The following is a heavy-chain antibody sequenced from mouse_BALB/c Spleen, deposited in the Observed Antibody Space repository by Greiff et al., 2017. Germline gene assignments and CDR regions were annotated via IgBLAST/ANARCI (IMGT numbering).Heavy chain of an antibody. J-gene: IGHJ2*01. Sequence: DVMLVESGGGLVQPGGSLKLSCAASGFTFSSYGMSWVRQTPDKRLELVATINSNGGSTYYPDSVKGRFTISRDNAKNTLYLQMSSLKSEDTAMYYCARVYYGNYVGYWGQGTTLTVSS. CDR1: GFTFSSYG. D-gene: IGHD2-1*01. CDR3: ARVYYGNYVGY. V-gene: IGHV5-6-3*01. CDR2: INSNGGST.